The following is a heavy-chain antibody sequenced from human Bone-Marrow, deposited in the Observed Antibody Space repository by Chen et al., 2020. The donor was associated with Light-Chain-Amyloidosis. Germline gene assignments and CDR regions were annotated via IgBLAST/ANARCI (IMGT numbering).Heavy chain of an antibody. CDR1: GGSISISSYY. J-gene: IGHJ4*02. D-gene: IGHD2-2*01. V-gene: IGHV4-39*01. CDR2: IYYSGST. Sequence: QLQLQESGPGLVKPSETLSLTCTVSGGSISISSYYWGWIRQPPGKGLEWIGSIYYSGSTYYNPSLKSRVTISVDTSKNQFSLKLSSVTAADTAVYYCARLGSPYQLLLIAYWGQGTLVTVSS. CDR3: ARLGSPYQLLLIAY.